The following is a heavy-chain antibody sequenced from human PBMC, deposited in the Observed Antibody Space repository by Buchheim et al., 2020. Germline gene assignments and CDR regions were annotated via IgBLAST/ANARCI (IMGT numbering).Heavy chain of an antibody. CDR3: ARDKGSSSSTRNY. D-gene: IGHD6-6*01. CDR1: GFTYSSYA. CDR2: ISGSGVST. Sequence: EVHLLESGGDLVQPGGSLRLSCAASGFTYSSYAMNWVRQAPGKGLEWVSGISGSGVSTYYADSVRGRFTISRDNSKNTLYLQMNSLRAEDTAVYYCARDKGSSSSTRNYWGQGTL. J-gene: IGHJ4*02. V-gene: IGHV3-23*01.